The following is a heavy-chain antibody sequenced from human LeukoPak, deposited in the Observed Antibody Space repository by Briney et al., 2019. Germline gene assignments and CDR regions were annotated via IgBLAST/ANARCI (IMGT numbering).Heavy chain of an antibody. V-gene: IGHV1-69*13. J-gene: IGHJ4*02. CDR3: ARGGSLAVAPHQYYFDY. CDR1: AGTFSSYA. D-gene: IGHD6-19*01. CDR2: IIPIFGTA. Sequence: ASVKVSCKASAGTFSSYAISWVRQAPGQGLEWMGGIIPIFGTANYAQKFQGRVTITADESTSTAYMELSSLRSEDTAVYYCARGGSLAVAPHQYYFDYWGQGTLVTVSS.